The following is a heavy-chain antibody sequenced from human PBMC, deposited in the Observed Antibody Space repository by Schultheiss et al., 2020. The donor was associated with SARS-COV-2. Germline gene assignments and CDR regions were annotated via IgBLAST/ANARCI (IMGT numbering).Heavy chain of an antibody. V-gene: IGHV4-30-4*01. CDR2: IYYSGST. Sequence: SETLSLTCTVSGGTISSGDYYWSWIRQPPGKGLEWIGYIYYSGSTNYNPSLKSRVTISVDKSKNQFSLKLSPVTAADTAVYYCARGGVTTDAFDIWGQGTMVTVSS. CDR3: ARGGVTTDAFDI. CDR1: GGTISSGDYY. D-gene: IGHD4-17*01. J-gene: IGHJ3*02.